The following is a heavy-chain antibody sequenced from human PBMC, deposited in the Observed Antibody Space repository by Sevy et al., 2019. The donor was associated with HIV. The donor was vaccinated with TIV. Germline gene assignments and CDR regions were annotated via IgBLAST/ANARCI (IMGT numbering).Heavy chain of an antibody. Sequence: ASVKVSCKVSGYTLTKLSMHWVRQAPGKGLEWMGSFDTEDGETIYQQKLKGRVTMTEDTSTDTAYMELSSLRSEDTAVYYCATTKDYYEDSGSPFDYWGQGTLVTVSS. D-gene: IGHD3-22*01. CDR2: FDTEDGET. CDR3: ATTKDYYEDSGSPFDY. J-gene: IGHJ4*02. V-gene: IGHV1-24*01. CDR1: GYTLTKLS.